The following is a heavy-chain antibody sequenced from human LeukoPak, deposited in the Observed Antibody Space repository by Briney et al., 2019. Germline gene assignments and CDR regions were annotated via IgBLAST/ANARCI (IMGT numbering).Heavy chain of an antibody. CDR3: AKKEVAYDY. CDR1: GFTFSSYG. V-gene: IGHV3-30*18. Sequence: GGSLRLSFAAPGFTFSSYGMHWVRQAPGKGLEWVAVISYDGSNKYYADSVKGRFTISRDNSKNTLYLQMNSLRAEDTAVYYCAKKEVAYDYWGQGTLVTVSS. D-gene: IGHD5-12*01. CDR2: ISYDGSNK. J-gene: IGHJ4*02.